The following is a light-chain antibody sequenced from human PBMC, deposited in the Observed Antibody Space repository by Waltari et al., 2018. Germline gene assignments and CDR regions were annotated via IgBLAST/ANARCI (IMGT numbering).Light chain of an antibody. J-gene: IGLJ2*01. CDR2: SSN. V-gene: IGLV1-44*01. CDR1: SSNIGSNY. CDR3: TGWDDSLNGVV. Sequence: QSVLTQPPSASGTPGQRVTISCSGSSSNIGSNYVNWYQQLPGTAPKLLIYSSNQPPSGVPDRFSGSKSGTSASLAISGLQSEDEADYYCTGWDDSLNGVVFGGGTKLTVL.